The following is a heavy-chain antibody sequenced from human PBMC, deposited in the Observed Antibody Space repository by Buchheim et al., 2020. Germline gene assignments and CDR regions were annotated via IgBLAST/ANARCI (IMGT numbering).Heavy chain of an antibody. Sequence: QVQLQQWGAGLLKPSETLSLTCAVYGGSFSGYYWSWIRQPPGKGLEWIGEINHSGSTNYNPSLKSRVTISVDTSKNQFSLKLSSVTAADTAAYYCARNGLCSGGSCYSNWFDPWGQGTL. D-gene: IGHD2-15*01. CDR2: INHSGST. CDR1: GGSFSGYY. V-gene: IGHV4-34*01. CDR3: ARNGLCSGGSCYSNWFDP. J-gene: IGHJ5*02.